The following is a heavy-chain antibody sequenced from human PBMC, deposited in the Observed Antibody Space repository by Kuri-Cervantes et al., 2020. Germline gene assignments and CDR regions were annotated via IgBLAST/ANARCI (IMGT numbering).Heavy chain of an antibody. J-gene: IGHJ6*02. V-gene: IGHV3-30-3*01. CDR1: GFTFSSYA. CDR2: ISYDGSNK. CDR3: AKDATPLYYDFWSGYPHYYYYGMDV. D-gene: IGHD3-3*01. Sequence: GESLKISCAASGFTFSSYAMHWVRQAPGKGLEWVAVISYDGSNKYYADSVKGRFTISRDNSKNTLYLQMNSLRAEDTAVYYCAKDATPLYYDFWSGYPHYYYYGMDVWGQGTTVTVSS.